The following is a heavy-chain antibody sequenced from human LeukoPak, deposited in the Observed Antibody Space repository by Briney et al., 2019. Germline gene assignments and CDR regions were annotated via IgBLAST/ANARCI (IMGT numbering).Heavy chain of an antibody. J-gene: IGHJ4*02. D-gene: IGHD3-22*01. Sequence: SGGSLRLSRSVSGFTFSRYAMHWVRQTPGKGLEHVSGISSNGGSTYYADSVKGRFTISRDNSKSTLYLQMNSLRAEDTAVYYCARGNYDSSGSFDYWGQGTLVTVSS. CDR2: ISSNGGST. CDR1: GFTFSRYA. V-gene: IGHV3-64*04. CDR3: ARGNYDSSGSFDY.